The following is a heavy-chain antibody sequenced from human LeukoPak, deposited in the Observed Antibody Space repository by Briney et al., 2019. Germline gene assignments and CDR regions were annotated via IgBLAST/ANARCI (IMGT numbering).Heavy chain of an antibody. Sequence: PGGSLRLSCAASGFTFSSYWMSWVRQAPGKGLEWVANIKQDGSEKYYVDSVKSRFTISRDNAKNSLYLQMNSLRAEDTAVYYCARDMVYDILTGYYETPLLFDYWGQGTLVTVSS. V-gene: IGHV3-7*03. D-gene: IGHD3-9*01. J-gene: IGHJ4*02. CDR1: GFTFSSYW. CDR2: IKQDGSEK. CDR3: ARDMVYDILTGYYETPLLFDY.